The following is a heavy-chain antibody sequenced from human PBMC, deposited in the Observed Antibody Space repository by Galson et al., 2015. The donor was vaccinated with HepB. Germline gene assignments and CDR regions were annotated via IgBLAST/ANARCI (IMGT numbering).Heavy chain of an antibody. CDR1: GFTFSSYG. CDR3: AKCSGWLQCLFFHY. D-gene: IGHD5-24*01. V-gene: IGHV3-23*01. J-gene: IGHJ4*02. Sequence: SLRLSCAASGFTFSSYGMSWVRQAPGKGLEWVSAISGSGGSTDYADSVNGRFTISRDNSKNTLYLQMNSLRAEDTAVYFCAKCSGWLQCLFFHYWGQGTLVTVSS. CDR2: ISGSGGST.